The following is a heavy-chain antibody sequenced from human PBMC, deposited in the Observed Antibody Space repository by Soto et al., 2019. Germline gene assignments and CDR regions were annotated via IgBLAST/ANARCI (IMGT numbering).Heavy chain of an antibody. V-gene: IGHV3-49*03. J-gene: IGHJ6*02. CDR3: TLLSGDYYYYGMDV. D-gene: IGHD3-10*01. CDR2: IRSKAYGGTT. CDR1: GFTFGDYA. Sequence: GSLRLSCTASGFTFGDYAMSWFRQAPGKGLEWVGFIRSKAYGGTTEYAASVKGRFTISRDDSKSIAYLQMNSLKTEDTAVYYCTLLSGDYYYYGMDVWRQRTTVTVSS.